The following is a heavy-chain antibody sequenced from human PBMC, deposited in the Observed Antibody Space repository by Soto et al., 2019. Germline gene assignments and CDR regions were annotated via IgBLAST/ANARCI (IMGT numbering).Heavy chain of an antibody. V-gene: IGHV3-21*01. CDR1: GFTFSSYS. Sequence: PGGSLRLSCAASGFTFSSYSMNWVRQAPGKGLEWVSSISSSSSYIYYADSVKGRFTISRDNAKNSLYLQMNSLRAEDTAVYYCARDFSVATPSNWFDPWGQGTLVTVSS. CDR3: ARDFSVATPSNWFDP. D-gene: IGHD5-12*01. J-gene: IGHJ5*02. CDR2: ISSSSSYI.